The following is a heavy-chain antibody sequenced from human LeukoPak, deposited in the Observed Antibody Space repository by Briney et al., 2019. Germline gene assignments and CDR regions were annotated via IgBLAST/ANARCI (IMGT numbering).Heavy chain of an antibody. CDR1: GYTFTIYY. CDR3: AREPPSYMVATSLTFDY. V-gene: IGHV1-46*01. Sequence: ASVKVSFKASGYTFTIYYMHWVRQAPGQGGGWRGLINPSGGSTSYAQKFQGRVTITRDTSTSTVYMELSSLRSEDTAVYYCAREPPSYMVATSLTFDYWGQGTLVTVSS. D-gene: IGHD5-12*01. J-gene: IGHJ4*02. CDR2: INPSGGST.